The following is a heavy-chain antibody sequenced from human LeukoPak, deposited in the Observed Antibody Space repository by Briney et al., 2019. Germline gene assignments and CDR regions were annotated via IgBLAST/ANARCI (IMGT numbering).Heavy chain of an antibody. Sequence: GGSLRLSCAASGFTFSSYAMTWLRQAPGKGLEWVSSISGSGGSTYYADSVKGRFTISRDNSKNTVSLQMNSLRAEDTAVYFCARDKAWDKNMVALSQWGQGTLVTVSS. CDR3: ARDKAWDKNMVALSQ. J-gene: IGHJ4*02. V-gene: IGHV3-23*01. CDR1: GFTFSSYA. CDR2: ISGSGGST. D-gene: IGHD2-15*01.